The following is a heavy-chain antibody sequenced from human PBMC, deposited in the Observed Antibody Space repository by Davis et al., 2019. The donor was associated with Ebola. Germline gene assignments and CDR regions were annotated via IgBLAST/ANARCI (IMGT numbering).Heavy chain of an antibody. J-gene: IGHJ4*02. D-gene: IGHD4-17*01. CDR1: GGSFSGYY. CDR3: ASGYGDYGPEYFDY. Sequence: GSLRLSCAVYGGSFSGYYWSWIRQPPGKGLEWIGYIYHSGSTYYNPSLKSRLTISVDTSKNQFSLKLSSVTATDTAVYYCASGYGDYGPEYFDYWGQGTLVTVSS. CDR2: IYHSGST. V-gene: IGHV4-59*12.